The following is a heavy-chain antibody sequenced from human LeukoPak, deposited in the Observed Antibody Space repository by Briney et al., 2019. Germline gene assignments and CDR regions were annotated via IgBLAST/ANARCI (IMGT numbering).Heavy chain of an antibody. CDR2: IISTGGST. D-gene: IGHD6-19*01. CDR1: GFTFSSYD. J-gene: IGHJ4*02. Sequence: GGSLRLSCAASGFTFSSYDMSWVRQAPGKGLEWVSGIISTGGSTYYADSVKGRFTISRDNAKNSLYLQMNSLRAEDTAVYYCARDGPYSGYYFDYWGQGTLVTVSS. V-gene: IGHV3-23*01. CDR3: ARDGPYSGYYFDY.